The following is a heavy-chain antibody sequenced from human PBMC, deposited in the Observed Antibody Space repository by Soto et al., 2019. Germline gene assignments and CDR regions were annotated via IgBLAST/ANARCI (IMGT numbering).Heavy chain of an antibody. V-gene: IGHV3-11*06. J-gene: IGHJ6*02. CDR2: ISSTSSYI. CDR3: ASYPEGYCSSTNCYGGFLEGMDV. Sequence: GGSLRLSCAASGFTFSDYYMSWIRQAPGKGLEWLSYISSTSSYIDYADSVKGRFTISRDNAKKSLYLQMNSLRAEDTAVYYCASYPEGYCSSTNCYGGFLEGMDVWGQGTTVTVSS. CDR1: GFTFSDYY. D-gene: IGHD2-2*01.